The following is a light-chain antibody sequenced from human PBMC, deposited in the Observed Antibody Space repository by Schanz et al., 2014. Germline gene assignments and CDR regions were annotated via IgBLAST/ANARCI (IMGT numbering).Light chain of an antibody. V-gene: IGKV3-20*01. CDR3: QQYYSYPRT. CDR1: QSVSSSY. J-gene: IGKJ1*01. Sequence: EIVLTQSPGTLSLSPGERATLSCRASQSVSSSYLAWYQQKRGQAPRLLIYDASNRATGIPARFSGSGSGTDFTLTISSLEPEDFATYYCQQYYSYPRTFGQGTKVEIK. CDR2: DAS.